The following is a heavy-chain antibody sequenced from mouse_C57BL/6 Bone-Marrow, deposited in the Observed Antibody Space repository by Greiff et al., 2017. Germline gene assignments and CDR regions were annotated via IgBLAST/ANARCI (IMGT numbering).Heavy chain of an antibody. CDR1: GFTFSSYG. CDR2: ISSGGSYT. CDR3: ARREIYWYFDD. J-gene: IGHJ1*03. Sequence: EVQVVESGGDLVKPGGSLKLSCAASGFTFSSYGMSWVRQTPDKRLEWVATISSGGSYTYYPDSVKGRFTISGDNAKNTLYLQMSSLKSEDTAMYYCARREIYWYFDDWGKGTTVTVSS. V-gene: IGHV5-6*01.